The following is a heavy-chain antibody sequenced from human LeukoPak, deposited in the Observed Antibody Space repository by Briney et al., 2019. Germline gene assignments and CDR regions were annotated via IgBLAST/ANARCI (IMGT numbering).Heavy chain of an antibody. D-gene: IGHD1-7*01. CDR2: ISGSGGST. CDR3: ARSLTGTTAWYFDL. CDR1: GFTFSSYA. V-gene: IGHV3-23*01. Sequence: GGSLRLSCAASGFTFSSYAMSWVRQAPGKGLEWVSAISGSGGSTYYADSVKGRFTISRDNSKNTLYLQMNSLRAEDTAVYYCARSLTGTTAWYFDLWGRGTLVTVSS. J-gene: IGHJ2*01.